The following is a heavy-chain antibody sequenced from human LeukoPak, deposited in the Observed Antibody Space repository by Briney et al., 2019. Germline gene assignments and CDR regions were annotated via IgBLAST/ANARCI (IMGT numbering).Heavy chain of an antibody. D-gene: IGHD3-22*01. CDR3: AREGRYYNSSGYYSLDY. CDR1: GGSISSSGYY. J-gene: IGHJ4*02. Sequence: SETLSLTCTVSGGSISSSGYYWGWIRQPPGKGLEYIGSIYYSGSTYYNPSLKSRVTISVDTSKNQFSLKLSSVTAADTAVYYCAREGRYYNSSGYYSLDYWGQGTLVTVPS. CDR2: IYYSGST. V-gene: IGHV4-39*07.